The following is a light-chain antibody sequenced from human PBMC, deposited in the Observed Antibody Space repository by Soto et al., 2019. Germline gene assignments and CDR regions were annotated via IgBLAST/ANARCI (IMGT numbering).Light chain of an antibody. Sequence: IQMTHAPSTLSASVLYGVTITFRASQRISTWLAWYQQKPGKAPKLLIYKASSLQSGVPSRFSGTGSGTEFTLTISSLQPDDFATYYCQQYKSYWTFGQGTKVDIK. J-gene: IGKJ1*01. CDR2: KAS. V-gene: IGKV1-5*03. CDR3: QQYKSYWT. CDR1: QRISTW.